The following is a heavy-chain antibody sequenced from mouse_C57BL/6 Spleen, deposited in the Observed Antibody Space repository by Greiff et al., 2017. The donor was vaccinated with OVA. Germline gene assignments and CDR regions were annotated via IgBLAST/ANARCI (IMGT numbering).Heavy chain of an antibody. CDR3: ARPLTTVSHAMDY. D-gene: IGHD1-1*01. CDR1: GYSITSGYY. J-gene: IGHJ4*01. CDR2: RSYDGSN. Sequence: EVKLQQSGPGLVKPSQSLSLTCSVTGYSITSGYYWNWIRQFPGNKLEWMGFRSYDGSNNYNPSLQNRISITRDTSKNQFFLKLNSVTTEDTAAYYCARPLTTVSHAMDYWGQGTSVTVSS. V-gene: IGHV3-6*01.